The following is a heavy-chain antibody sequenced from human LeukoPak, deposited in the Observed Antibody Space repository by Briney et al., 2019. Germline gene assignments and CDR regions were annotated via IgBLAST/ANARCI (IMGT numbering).Heavy chain of an antibody. CDR2: ISSDGSIT. CDR1: GFTFCSHW. CDR3: ARDHRNYMFDY. J-gene: IGHJ4*02. V-gene: IGHV3-74*01. Sequence: PGGSLRLSCAASGFTFCSHWMHWVRQVPGKGLVWVSLISSDGSITTYADSVKGRFTISRDNAKNMVFLQMNSLRAEDTAVYFCARDHRNYMFDYWGQGILVTVSS. D-gene: IGHD5-24*01.